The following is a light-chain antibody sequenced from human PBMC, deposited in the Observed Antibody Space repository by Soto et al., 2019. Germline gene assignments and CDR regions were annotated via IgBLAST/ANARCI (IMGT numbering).Light chain of an antibody. J-gene: IGKJ1*01. V-gene: IGKV1-5*01. CDR1: QSISSS. CDR3: QQYNSYWT. Sequence: DIQMTQSPSTLSASVVDRFTITCRASQSISSSLAWYQQRPGKAPKLLIYDASSLESGVPSRFSGSGSGTEFTLTINSLQPDDFATYYCQQYNSYWTFGQGTKVDIK. CDR2: DAS.